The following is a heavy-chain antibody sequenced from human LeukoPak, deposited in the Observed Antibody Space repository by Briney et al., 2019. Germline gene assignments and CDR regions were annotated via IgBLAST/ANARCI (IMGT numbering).Heavy chain of an antibody. Sequence: GGSLRLSCAASAFTFSTYGMHWVRQAPGKGLEWVAFIRHDGSSRFHADSVKGRFTISRDNGKNTLYLQMNSLRADDTAVYFCAREAVATGDWFFDLWGRGTLVTVAS. CDR1: AFTFSTYG. CDR2: IRHDGSSR. V-gene: IGHV3-30*02. D-gene: IGHD6-19*01. J-gene: IGHJ2*01. CDR3: AREAVATGDWFFDL.